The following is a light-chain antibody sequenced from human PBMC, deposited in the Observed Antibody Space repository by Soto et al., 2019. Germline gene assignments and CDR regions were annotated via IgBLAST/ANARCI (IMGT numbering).Light chain of an antibody. J-gene: IGLJ1*01. CDR3: SSYTSSNSFYV. CDR1: SSDVGHYYY. Sequence: QSVLAQPASVSGSPGQSITISCTGTSSDVGHYYYVSWYQHQPDTAHKLMIYQVSNRPSGVSNRFSGSKSGNTASQTISGLHAEDEADYYCSSYTSSNSFYVFGTGTKVTVL. V-gene: IGLV2-14*01. CDR2: QVS.